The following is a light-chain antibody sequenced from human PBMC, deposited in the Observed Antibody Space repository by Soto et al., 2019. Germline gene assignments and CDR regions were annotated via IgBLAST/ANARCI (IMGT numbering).Light chain of an antibody. J-gene: IGLJ1*01. V-gene: IGLV2-11*01. CDR2: DVS. CDR3: CSYEGSYVYV. CDR1: SSDVGGYNY. Sequence: QSVLTQPRSVSGSPGQSVSISCTGTSSDVGGYNYVSWYQQHPGKAPKLMLHDVSKRPSGVPDRFSGSKSGNTASLTISGLQAEDEADYYCCSYEGSYVYVFGTGTKVIV.